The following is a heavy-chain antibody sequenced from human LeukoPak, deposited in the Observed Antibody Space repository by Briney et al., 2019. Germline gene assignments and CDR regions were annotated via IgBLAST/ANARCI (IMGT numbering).Heavy chain of an antibody. CDR1: GYTFTSYG. CDR3: ARVARGIPYSSSMDY. D-gene: IGHD6-6*01. CDR2: ISAYNGNT. V-gene: IGHV1-18*01. Sequence: ASVKVSCKASGYTFTSYGISWVRQAPGQGLEWMGWISAYNGNTNYAQKLQGRVTMTTDTSTSTAYMELRSLRSDDTAVYYCARVARGIPYSSSMDYWGQGTLVTVSS. J-gene: IGHJ4*02.